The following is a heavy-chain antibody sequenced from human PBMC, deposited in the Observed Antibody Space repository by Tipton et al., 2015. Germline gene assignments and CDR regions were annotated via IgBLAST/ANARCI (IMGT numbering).Heavy chain of an antibody. CDR2: ITWDGYNT. J-gene: IGHJ6*02. V-gene: IGHV3-43*01. CDR1: GFTFSTYT. Sequence: SLRLSCAASGFTFSTYTMHWVRQAPGKGLQWVSLITWDGYNTYYADSVKGRFTISKDNSKNSLYLQMNSLRIEDTALYYCAKDLRSRRFYYYYGMDVWGQGTTVTVSS. CDR3: AKDLRSRRFYYYYGMDV. D-gene: IGHD4-17*01.